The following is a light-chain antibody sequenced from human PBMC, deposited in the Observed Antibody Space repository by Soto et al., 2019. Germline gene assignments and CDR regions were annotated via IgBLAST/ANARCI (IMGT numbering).Light chain of an antibody. CDR3: GTWDDSRTVV. J-gene: IGLJ2*01. V-gene: IGLV1-51*01. Sequence: QSVLTQPPSVSAAPGQKVTISCSGSNSNIGNNYVSWYQQLPGTAPKLLIYDNSKRPSRIPDRFSGSKSGASATLDISGLQTGDGADYYCGTWDDSRTVVFGGGTKLTVL. CDR1: NSNIGNNY. CDR2: DNS.